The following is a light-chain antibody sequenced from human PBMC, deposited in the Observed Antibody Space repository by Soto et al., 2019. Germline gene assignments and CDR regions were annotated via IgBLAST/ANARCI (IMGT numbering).Light chain of an antibody. Sequence: QSALTQPASVSGSPGQSITISCTGTSSDVGRYNIVSWYQQHPGKAPKLMIQEVTKRTSGVSNRFSGSKSGNTASLTISGLQAEDEADYYCSSYAGTSTFVVFGGGTKLTVL. J-gene: IGLJ2*01. V-gene: IGLV2-23*02. CDR1: SSDVGRYNI. CDR2: EVT. CDR3: SSYAGTSTFVV.